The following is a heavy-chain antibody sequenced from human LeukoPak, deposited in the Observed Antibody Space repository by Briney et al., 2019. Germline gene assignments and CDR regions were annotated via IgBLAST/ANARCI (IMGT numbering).Heavy chain of an antibody. V-gene: IGHV4-34*01. CDR1: GGSFSGYY. J-gene: IGHJ4*02. D-gene: IGHD3-10*01. CDR2: INHGGST. CDR3: ARDGLWFGELLYTKPLDY. Sequence: SETLSLTCAVYGGSFSGYYWSWIRQPPGKGLEWIGEINHGGSTNYNPSLKSRVTISVDTSKNQFSLKLSSVTAADTAVYYCARDGLWFGELLYTKPLDYWGQGTLVTVSS.